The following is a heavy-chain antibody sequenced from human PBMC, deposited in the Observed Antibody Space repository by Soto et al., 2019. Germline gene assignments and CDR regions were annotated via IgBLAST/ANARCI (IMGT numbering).Heavy chain of an antibody. Sequence: GPGPKATSETLSLTCAVYGGSFSGYYWSWIRQPPGKGLEWIGKINHSGSTIHNPPLKSRVPISVYTSKTLFSLKLSSLTAADTAVYYFARMYYDFWSGYFKPFDYWGKGTLVTVSS. V-gene: IGHV4-34*01. D-gene: IGHD3-3*01. J-gene: IGHJ4*02. CDR3: ARMYYDFWSGYFKPFDY. CDR1: GGSFSGYY. CDR2: INHSGST.